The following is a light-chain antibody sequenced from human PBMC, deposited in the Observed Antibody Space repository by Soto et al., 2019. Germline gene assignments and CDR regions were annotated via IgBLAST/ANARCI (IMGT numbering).Light chain of an antibody. CDR1: QSLLHITGATF. CDR2: EVS. CDR3: MQSTQLPPT. Sequence: DVVMTQTPLSLSVAPGQPASISCKSSQSLLHITGATFLFWYLQKPGQSPQLLIYEVSTRVSGVPDRFSGSGSGTDFTLEISRVETDDVGIYYCMQSTQLPPTFGQGTRLEIK. V-gene: IGKV2D-29*02. J-gene: IGKJ5*01.